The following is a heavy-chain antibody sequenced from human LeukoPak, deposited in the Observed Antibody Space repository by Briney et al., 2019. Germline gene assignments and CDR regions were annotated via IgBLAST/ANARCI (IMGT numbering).Heavy chain of an antibody. J-gene: IGHJ6*03. CDR2: FDPKDGET. CDR3: ATGSVSYYYYYMDV. Sequence: GASVKVSCKVSGYTLTELSMHWVRQAPGKGLEWMGGFDPKDGETIYAQKFQGRVTMTEDTSTDTAYMELSSLRSEDTAVYYCATGSVSYYYYYMDVWGKGTTVTVSS. V-gene: IGHV1-24*01. CDR1: GYTLTELS.